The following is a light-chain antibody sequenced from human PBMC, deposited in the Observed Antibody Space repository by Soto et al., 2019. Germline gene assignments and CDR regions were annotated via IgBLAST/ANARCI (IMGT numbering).Light chain of an antibody. CDR2: GAS. CDR3: QQYGYSRWT. CDR1: KSVSSRY. Sequence: EIVLTQSPVTLSLSPGERATLSCRASKSVSSRYLAWYQQKPGQAPKLLISGASTRATCIPYRFSGSGSGSYFILTISILEPEDFAVYYCQQYGYSRWTFGQGTKVDIK. J-gene: IGKJ1*01. V-gene: IGKV3-20*01.